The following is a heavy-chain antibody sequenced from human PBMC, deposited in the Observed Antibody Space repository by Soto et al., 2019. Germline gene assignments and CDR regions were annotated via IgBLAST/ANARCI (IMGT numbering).Heavy chain of an antibody. CDR3: ARGIFGVGMDV. J-gene: IGHJ6*02. CDR1: DGSMSSGGHS. CDR2: IYHSGRT. Sequence: QLQLQESGSGLVKPSQTLSLICAVSDGSMSSGGHSWSWIRQPPGKGLEWIGYIYHSGRTFDNPSLKGRATISVDRSKNQFSLKLTSVTAADTAVYYCARGIFGVGMDVWGQGTTVIVSS. D-gene: IGHD3-3*01. V-gene: IGHV4-30-2*01.